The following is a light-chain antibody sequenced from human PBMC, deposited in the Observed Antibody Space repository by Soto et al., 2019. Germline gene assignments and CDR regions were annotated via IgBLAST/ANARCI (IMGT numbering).Light chain of an antibody. Sequence: QSALTQPASVSGYPGQSITISCTGTSSDVGGYNYVSWYQQHPGKAPKLMIYDVSVRPSGVPNRFSGSKSGNAASLTISGLQAEYEADYYCSSYAGSDTLVFGGGTKLTVL. CDR3: SSYAGSDTLV. J-gene: IGLJ2*01. CDR1: SSDVGGYNY. CDR2: DVS. V-gene: IGLV2-14*03.